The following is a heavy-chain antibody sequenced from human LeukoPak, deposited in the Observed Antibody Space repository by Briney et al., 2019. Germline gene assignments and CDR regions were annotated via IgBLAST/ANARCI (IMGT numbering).Heavy chain of an antibody. Sequence: ASVKVSCKASGYTFTGYYMHWVRQAPGQGLEWMGWINPNSGGTNYAQKFQGRVTMTRDTSISTAYMELSRLRSDDTAVYYCARGYYDFWSGYFVSDKGVSGLADQNWFDPWGQGTLVTVSS. CDR2: INPNSGGT. CDR1: GYTFTGYY. J-gene: IGHJ5*02. CDR3: ARGYYDFWSGYFVSDKGVSGLADQNWFDP. D-gene: IGHD3-3*01. V-gene: IGHV1-2*02.